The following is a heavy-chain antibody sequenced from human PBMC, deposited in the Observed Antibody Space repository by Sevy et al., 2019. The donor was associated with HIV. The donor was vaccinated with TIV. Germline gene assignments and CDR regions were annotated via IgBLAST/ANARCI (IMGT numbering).Heavy chain of an antibody. J-gene: IGHJ4*02. Sequence: GGSLRLSCVTSGFSFSSYSMNWVRQAPGKGLEWVSYISSSRGTIRYADSVKGRLTNSRDNAKNSLFLQMNSLRAEDTAVYYCARDDHWAFDYWGQGALVTVSS. CDR2: ISSSRGTI. D-gene: IGHD7-27*01. CDR3: ARDDHWAFDY. CDR1: GFSFSSYS. V-gene: IGHV3-48*01.